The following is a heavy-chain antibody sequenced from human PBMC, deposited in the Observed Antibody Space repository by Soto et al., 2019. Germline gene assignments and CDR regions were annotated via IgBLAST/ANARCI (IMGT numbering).Heavy chain of an antibody. CDR3: AREFEGQSSRWPFDY. D-gene: IGHD6-13*01. Sequence: QVQLVQSGAEVKKPGASVRVSCRASGYTFPTYGIAWVRQAPGQGHEWMGWISVYNGFTHYAQKFRGRVTVTAETSTSTVYMELRSLTSDDTAVYYCAREFEGQSSRWPFDYWGQGTLVTVSS. CDR2: ISVYNGFT. CDR1: GYTFPTYG. V-gene: IGHV1-18*01. J-gene: IGHJ4*02.